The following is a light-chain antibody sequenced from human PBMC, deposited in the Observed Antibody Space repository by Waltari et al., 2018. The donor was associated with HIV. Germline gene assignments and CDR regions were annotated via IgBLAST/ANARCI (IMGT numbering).Light chain of an antibody. CDR1: SSDVGGYNY. CDR3: SSYTSSSTSHV. CDR2: EVS. Sequence: QSALTQPASVSGSPGQPITISCTGTSSDVGGYNYVSRYQQHPGNAPKLMIYEVSNRPSGVSNRFSGSKSGNTASLTISGLQAEDEADYYCSSYTSSSTSHVFGTGTKVTVL. J-gene: IGLJ1*01. V-gene: IGLV2-14*01.